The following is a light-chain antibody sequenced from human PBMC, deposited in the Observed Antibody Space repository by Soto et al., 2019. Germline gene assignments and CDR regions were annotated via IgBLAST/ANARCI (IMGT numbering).Light chain of an antibody. J-gene: IGLJ3*02. CDR3: CSYTGTYAWV. Sequence: QSVLTQPRSMSGSPGQSVTISCTGTSSDVGGYNSVSWYQQHPGKAPKLIISEVNKRPSGVPARFSDSKSGNTASLTISGLQADDEADYYCCSYTGTYAWVFGGGTKLTVL. V-gene: IGLV2-11*01. CDR2: EVN. CDR1: SSDVGGYNS.